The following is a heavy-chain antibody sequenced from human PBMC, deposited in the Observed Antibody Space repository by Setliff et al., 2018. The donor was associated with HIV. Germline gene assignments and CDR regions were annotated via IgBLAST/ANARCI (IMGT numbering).Heavy chain of an antibody. CDR1: GGTLSNYV. CDR3: ARDQTGVAAAAFGGGSAWSDEGFDI. CDR2: IIPMYNIP. J-gene: IGHJ3*02. V-gene: IGHV1-69*13. Sequence: GASVKVSCKTSGGTLSNYVITWVRQAPGQGLEWMGMIIPMYNIPAYAQEFQGRVTFTADESTSTAYMELSSLSSEDTDVYYCARDQTGVAAAAFGGGSAWSDEGFDIWGQGTMVTVSS. D-gene: IGHD6-13*01.